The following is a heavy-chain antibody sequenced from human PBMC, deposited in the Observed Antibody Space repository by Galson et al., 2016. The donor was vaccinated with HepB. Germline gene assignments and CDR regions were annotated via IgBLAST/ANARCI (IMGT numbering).Heavy chain of an antibody. CDR3: ARDLCVGYCSAARTGDYYGMDV. Sequence: SLRLSCAASGFTFSSFSLNWVRQAPGKGLEWVSSISSSSGFIYYADSVKGRFTISRDNAKNSVYLQINSLRAEDTAVYYCARDLCVGYCSAARTGDYYGMDVWGQGTTVTVSS. D-gene: IGHD2-15*01. CDR1: GFTFSSFS. CDR2: ISSSSGFI. V-gene: IGHV3-21*06. J-gene: IGHJ6*02.